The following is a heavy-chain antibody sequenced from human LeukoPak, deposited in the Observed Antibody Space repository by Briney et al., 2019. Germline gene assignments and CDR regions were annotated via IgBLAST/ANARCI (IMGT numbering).Heavy chain of an antibody. CDR1: GGSISSYY. V-gene: IGHV4-59*01. CDR3: ARVRGRYSYGPFDP. J-gene: IGHJ5*02. Sequence: PSETLSLTCTVSGGSISSYYWSWIRQPPGKGLEWIGYIYYSGSTNYNPSLKSRVTISVDTSKNQFSLKLSSVTAADTAVYYCARVRGRYSYGPFDPWGQGTLVTVSS. CDR2: IYYSGST. D-gene: IGHD5-18*01.